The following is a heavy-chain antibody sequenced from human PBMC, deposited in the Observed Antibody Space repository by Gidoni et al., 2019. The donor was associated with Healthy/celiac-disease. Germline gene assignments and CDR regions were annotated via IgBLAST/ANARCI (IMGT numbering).Heavy chain of an antibody. J-gene: IGHJ4*02. V-gene: IGHV3-23*01. CDR1: GFPFRSYA. Sequence: EVQLLASVGGLVQPGGSLRLPCAASGFPFRSYAMSWVRQAPGKGLEWVSAISGSGGSKYYADSVKGRFTISRDNSKNTLYLQMNSLRAEDTAVYYCAKVMRVAGNGYYFDYWGQGTLVTVSS. D-gene: IGHD6-19*01. CDR3: AKVMRVAGNGYYFDY. CDR2: ISGSGGSK.